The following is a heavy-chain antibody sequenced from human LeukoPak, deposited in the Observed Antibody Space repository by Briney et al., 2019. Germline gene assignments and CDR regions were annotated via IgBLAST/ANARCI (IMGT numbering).Heavy chain of an antibody. J-gene: IGHJ4*02. CDR3: ARVSGYDWESFYDY. CDR2: IFYSGST. CDR1: GGSISTSSYY. D-gene: IGHD5-12*01. Sequence: PSETLSLTCTVSGGSISTSSYYWGWVRQPPGKGLEWIGNIFYSGSTYYSPSLKSRVTISLDTSRNQFSLKLSSVTAADTAVYYCARVSGYDWESFYDYWGQGTLVTVSS. V-gene: IGHV4-39*07.